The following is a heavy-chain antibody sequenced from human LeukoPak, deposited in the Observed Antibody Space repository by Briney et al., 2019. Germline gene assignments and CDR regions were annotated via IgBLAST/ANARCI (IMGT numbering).Heavy chain of an antibody. Sequence: GGSLRLSCAASELTFSTYNMNWVRQAPGKGLEWVSSISSIGYISYADSVKDRFTISRDNAKNSLYLQMNSLRTEDTAVYYCATARLLGVFDIWGRGTMVTVSS. J-gene: IGHJ3*02. CDR3: ATARLLGVFDI. CDR1: ELTFSTYN. V-gene: IGHV3-21*01. D-gene: IGHD1-26*01. CDR2: ISSIGYI.